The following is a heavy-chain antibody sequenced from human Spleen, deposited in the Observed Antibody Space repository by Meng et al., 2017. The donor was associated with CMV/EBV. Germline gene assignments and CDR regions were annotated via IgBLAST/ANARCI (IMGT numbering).Heavy chain of an antibody. V-gene: IGHV4-31*02. J-gene: IGHJ4*02. D-gene: IGHD3-22*01. CDR3: ARTSRSSSYWGGDYFDH. CDR2: IYHSGSH. Sequence: SITSGCYFWSWIRQFPGKGLEWIAYIYHSGSHHYNPSLQSRVTISMDTSKSQFSLTLTSVTAADTAVYYCARTSRSSSYWGGDYFDHWGQGTLVTVSS. CDR1: SITSGCYF.